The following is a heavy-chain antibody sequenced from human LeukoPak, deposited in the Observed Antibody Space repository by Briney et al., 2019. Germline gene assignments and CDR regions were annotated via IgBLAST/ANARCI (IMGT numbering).Heavy chain of an antibody. D-gene: IGHD2-21*02. CDR3: TREDCGGDCSDGGYYYYMDV. Sequence: GGSLRLSCAASGFTFSSYAMSWVRQAPGKGLEWVSFIRSKAYGGTTEYAASVKGRFTLSRDDSKSIAYLQMNSLKTEDTAVYYCTREDCGGDCSDGGYYYYMDVWGKGTTVTVSS. CDR2: IRSKAYGGTT. J-gene: IGHJ6*03. V-gene: IGHV3-49*04. CDR1: GFTFSSYA.